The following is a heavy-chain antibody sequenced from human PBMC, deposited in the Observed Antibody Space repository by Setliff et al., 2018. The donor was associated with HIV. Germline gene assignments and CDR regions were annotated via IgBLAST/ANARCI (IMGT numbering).Heavy chain of an antibody. D-gene: IGHD3-16*02. CDR3: ARAYYDSVWGSHRYRFYYFDY. V-gene: IGHV1-46*01. CDR2: INPSDNRT. J-gene: IGHJ4*02. CDR1: GYTFTSYG. Sequence: GASVKVSCKASGYTFTSYGISWVRQAPGQGLEWMGIINPSDNRTYYAQKFQGRVTMTRDTSTSSVYMELRSLRSEDTAVYYCARAYYDSVWGSHRYRFYYFDYWGQGSLVTVSS.